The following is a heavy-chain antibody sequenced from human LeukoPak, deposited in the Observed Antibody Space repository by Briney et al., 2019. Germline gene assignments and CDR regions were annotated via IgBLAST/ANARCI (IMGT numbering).Heavy chain of an antibody. Sequence: GGSLRLSCVASGFTFGKYWMSWVRQAPGKGLEWVANIKLDGSEKNYVDSVKGRFTISRDTSKNTPYLQMNSLTADDTAVYYCARDTLGGIAHSWGQGTLVTVSS. V-gene: IGHV3-7*03. D-gene: IGHD2-15*01. CDR1: GFTFGKYW. CDR3: ARDTLGGIAHS. CDR2: IKLDGSEK. J-gene: IGHJ4*02.